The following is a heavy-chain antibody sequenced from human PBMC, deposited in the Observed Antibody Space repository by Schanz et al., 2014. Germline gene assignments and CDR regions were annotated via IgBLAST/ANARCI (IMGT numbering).Heavy chain of an antibody. V-gene: IGHV3-74*01. Sequence: EVQLLESGGGLVQPGGSLRLSCAASGFTFSSYWMHWVRQVPGKGLVWVSRIKSDGSSTSYADSVKGRFTISRDNAKNTLYLQMNSLRAEDTAVYYCARPALWFGDNCFDPWRQGTLVTVSS. CDR3: ARPALWFGDNCFDP. CDR2: IKSDGSST. D-gene: IGHD3-10*01. J-gene: IGHJ5*02. CDR1: GFTFSSYW.